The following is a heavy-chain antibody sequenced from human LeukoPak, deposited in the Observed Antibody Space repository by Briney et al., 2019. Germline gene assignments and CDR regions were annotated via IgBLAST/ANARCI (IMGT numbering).Heavy chain of an antibody. V-gene: IGHV3-13*01. Sequence: PGGSLRLSCAASGFTFSSYDMHWVRQATGKGLEWVSAIGTAGDTYYPGSVKGRFTISRENAKNSLYLQMNSLRAGDTAVYYCARDKGGSYFDYWGQGTLVTASS. CDR3: ARDKGGSYFDY. J-gene: IGHJ4*02. CDR2: IGTAGDT. D-gene: IGHD1-26*01. CDR1: GFTFSSYD.